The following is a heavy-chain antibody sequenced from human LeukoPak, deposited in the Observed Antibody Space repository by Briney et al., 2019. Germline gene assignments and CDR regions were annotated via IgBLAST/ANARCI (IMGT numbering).Heavy chain of an antibody. CDR1: GFTFSSYW. CDR2: INPDGTTT. J-gene: IGHJ4*02. D-gene: IGHD4-17*01. V-gene: IGHV3-74*01. CDR3: VRVATVTTPDY. Sequence: GGSLRLSCAASGFTFSSYWMHWVRQPLGKGLVWVSRINPDGTTTNYADSVKGRFTISRDNAKNTLYLQMNSLTVGDTALYYCVRVATVTTPDYWGQGTLVTVSS.